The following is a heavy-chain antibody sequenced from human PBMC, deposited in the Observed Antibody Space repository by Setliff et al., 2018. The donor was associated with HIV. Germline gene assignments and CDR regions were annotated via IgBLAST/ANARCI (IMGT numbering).Heavy chain of an antibody. J-gene: IGHJ3*02. D-gene: IGHD3-3*01. CDR1: GYTLTGYY. CDR3: ARGKKFLEWLLRENAFDI. V-gene: IGHV1-2*06. Sequence: ASVKVSCKASGYTLTGYYMHWVRQAPGQGLEWMGRINPNSGGTNYAQKFQGRVTMTRDTSISTAYMELSRLRSDDTAVYYCARGKKFLEWLLRENAFDIWGQGTMVTVSS. CDR2: INPNSGGT.